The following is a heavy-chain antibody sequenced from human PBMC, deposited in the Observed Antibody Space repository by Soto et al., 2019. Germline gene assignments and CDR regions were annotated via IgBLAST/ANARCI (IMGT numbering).Heavy chain of an antibody. D-gene: IGHD1-26*01. CDR1: GFSFSIYW. CDR3: ATGLSTRGYYMDA. V-gene: IGHV3-74*01. CDR2: IITDGSST. J-gene: IGHJ6*03. Sequence: EVQLVESGGGLVQPGGSLILSCAASGFSFSIYWMHWVRQAPGKGLVWVSRIITDGSSTSYADYVKGRFTISRDNAKNTLYLQMNSLRAEDTAVYYCATGLSTRGYYMDAWGKGTTVTVSS.